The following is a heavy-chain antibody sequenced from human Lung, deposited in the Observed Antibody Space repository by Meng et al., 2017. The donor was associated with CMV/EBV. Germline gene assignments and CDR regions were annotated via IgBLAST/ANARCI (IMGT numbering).Heavy chain of an antibody. J-gene: IGHJ5*02. CDR2: MNPNSGNT. Sequence: AEVKKPGAAVQVSCKASGYTFTSYDINWVRQATGQGLEWMGWMNPNSGNTGYAQKFQGRVTMTRNTSISTAYMELSSLRSEDTAVYYCARGYCSGGSCPVFDPWGQGTLVTVSS. CDR3: ARGYCSGGSCPVFDP. CDR1: GYTFTSYD. V-gene: IGHV1-8*01. D-gene: IGHD2-15*01.